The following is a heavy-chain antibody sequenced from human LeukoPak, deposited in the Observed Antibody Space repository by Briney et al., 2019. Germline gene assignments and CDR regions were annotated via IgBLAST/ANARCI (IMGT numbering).Heavy chain of an antibody. CDR2: IYYSGST. Sequence: SETLSLTCTVSGGSISSYYWSWIRQPPGKGLEWIGYIYYSGSTNYNPSLKSRVTISVDTSRNQFSLKLSSVTAADTAVYYCARATWLPVGLYYYDSSGYYYYFDSWGQGTLVTVSS. D-gene: IGHD3-22*01. J-gene: IGHJ4*02. V-gene: IGHV4-59*01. CDR1: GGSISSYY. CDR3: ARATWLPVGLYYYDSSGYYYYFDS.